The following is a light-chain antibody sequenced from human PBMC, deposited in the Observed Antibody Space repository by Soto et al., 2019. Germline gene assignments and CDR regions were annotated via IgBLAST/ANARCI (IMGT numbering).Light chain of an antibody. J-gene: IGKJ2*01. Sequence: DIVMTQSPDSLAVSLGERATINCKSSQSDLYSSNNKNYLAWYQQKPGQPPKLLIYCASTRESGVPDRFSGSESDTDFPLTISSLQAEDVAVYYCQQYYSTPYTFGQGTKLEIK. CDR2: CAS. CDR3: QQYYSTPYT. CDR1: QSDLYSSNNKNY. V-gene: IGKV4-1*01.